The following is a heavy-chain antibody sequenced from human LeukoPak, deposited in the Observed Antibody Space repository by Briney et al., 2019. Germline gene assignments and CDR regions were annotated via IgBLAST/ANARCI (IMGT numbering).Heavy chain of an antibody. V-gene: IGHV3-21*01. J-gene: IGHJ4*02. CDR1: GFTFSSYW. Sequence: GGSLRLSCAASGFTFSSYWMSWVRQAPGKGLEWVSSISSSSSYIYYADSVKGRFTISRDNAKNSLYLQMNSLRAEDTAVYYCARGRPSGWSPDFDYWGQGTLVTVSS. D-gene: IGHD6-19*01. CDR2: ISSSSSYI. CDR3: ARGRPSGWSPDFDY.